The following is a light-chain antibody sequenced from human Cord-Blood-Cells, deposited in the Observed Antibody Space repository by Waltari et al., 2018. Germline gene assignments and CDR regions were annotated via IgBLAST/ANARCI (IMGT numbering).Light chain of an antibody. Sequence: QSVLTQPPSASGTPGQRVTISCSGSSSNIGSNYVYWYQQLPGTAPKLLIYRNKQRPSGVPDRFSGSKSGTSASLAISGLLSEDEADYYCAAWDDSLSGVVFGGGTKLTVL. J-gene: IGLJ2*01. CDR3: AAWDDSLSGVV. CDR1: SSNIGSNY. CDR2: RNK. V-gene: IGLV1-47*01.